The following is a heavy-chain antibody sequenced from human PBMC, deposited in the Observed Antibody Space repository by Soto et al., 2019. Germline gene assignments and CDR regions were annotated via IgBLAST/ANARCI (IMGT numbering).Heavy chain of an antibody. J-gene: IGHJ3*01. V-gene: IGHV3-23*01. D-gene: IGHD2-2*02. CDR2: IAGDSGSV. Sequence: DVQLLESGGTLVQPGGSLRLSCAASGFIFSNYAMYWVRQAPGKGLELVSHIAGDSGSVDYTDSVKGRFTISRDNSKNTLFLQMSPLRVDDTAVYYCAKDAIPYNRRHDGFHLWGQGTAVAVSS. CDR3: AKDAIPYNRRHDGFHL. CDR1: GFIFSNYA.